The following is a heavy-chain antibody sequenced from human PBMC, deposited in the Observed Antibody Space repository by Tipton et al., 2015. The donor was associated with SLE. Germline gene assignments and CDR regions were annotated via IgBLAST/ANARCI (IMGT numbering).Heavy chain of an antibody. CDR1: DGSTGSSLYF. CDR3: ARGGILTGYYFYFDY. Sequence: TLSLTCTVSDGSTGSSLYFWGWIRQPPGKGLEWIGEINHSGSTNYNPSLKSRVTISVDTSKNQFSLKLSSVTAADTAVYYCARGGILTGYYFYFDYWGQGTLVTVSS. CDR2: INHSGST. D-gene: IGHD3-9*01. J-gene: IGHJ4*02. V-gene: IGHV4-39*07.